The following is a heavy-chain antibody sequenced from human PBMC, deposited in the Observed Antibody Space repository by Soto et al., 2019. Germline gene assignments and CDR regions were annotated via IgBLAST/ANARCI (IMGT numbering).Heavy chain of an antibody. D-gene: IGHD3-9*01. Sequence: ASVKVSCRASCYTFTHFYITWVRQAPEQGREWMGAISPHNFNTNYAQKFRGRVTLTTEKSTNTAYMDLSSLTSDDKAVYYCARDEGRYDILTGYYKAHHFDYWGQGVPVTVSS. V-gene: IGHV1-18*01. CDR1: CYTFTHFY. CDR3: ARDEGRYDILTGYYKAHHFDY. J-gene: IGHJ4*02. CDR2: ISPHNFNT.